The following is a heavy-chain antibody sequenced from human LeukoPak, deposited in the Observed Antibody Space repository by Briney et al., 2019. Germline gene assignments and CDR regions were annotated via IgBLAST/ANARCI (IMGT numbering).Heavy chain of an antibody. D-gene: IGHD6-13*01. J-gene: IGHJ4*02. Sequence: PSETLSLTCTVSGGSISSYYWSWIRQPPGKGLEWIGYIYYSGSTNYNPSLKSRVTISVDTSKNQFSLKLSSVTAADTAVYYCARGYGDSSSTSHYFDYWGQGTLVTVSS. CDR2: IYYSGST. CDR3: ARGYGDSSSTSHYFDY. CDR1: GGSISSYY. V-gene: IGHV4-59*12.